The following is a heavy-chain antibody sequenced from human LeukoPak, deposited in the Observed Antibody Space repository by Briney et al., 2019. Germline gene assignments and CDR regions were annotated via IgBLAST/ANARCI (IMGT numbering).Heavy chain of an antibody. CDR3: ARVRLLGYCSSTSCYNYFDY. J-gene: IGHJ4*02. V-gene: IGHV4-34*01. CDR2: INHSGST. Sequence: SETLSLTCAVYGGSFSGYYWSWIRQPPGKGLEWVGEINHSGSTNYNPSLKSRVTISVDTSKNQFSLKLSSVTAADTAVYYCARVRLLGYCSSTSCYNYFDYWGQGTLVNGSS. D-gene: IGHD2-2*02. CDR1: GGSFSGYY.